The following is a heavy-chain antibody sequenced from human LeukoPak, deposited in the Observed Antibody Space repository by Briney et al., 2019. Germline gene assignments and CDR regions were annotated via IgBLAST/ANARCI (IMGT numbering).Heavy chain of an antibody. Sequence: ASVKVSCKASGFPFSLYPIHWVRQAPGQRLEWMGWIKAGNPNTKYSQYFQDRVTFTRDTSATTAYMELSSLRFEDMAVYYCALPRYSSNWYYFDYWGRGTLVTVSS. CDR2: IKAGNPNT. V-gene: IGHV1-3*01. CDR1: GFPFSLYP. CDR3: ALPRYSSNWYYFDY. D-gene: IGHD6-13*01. J-gene: IGHJ4*02.